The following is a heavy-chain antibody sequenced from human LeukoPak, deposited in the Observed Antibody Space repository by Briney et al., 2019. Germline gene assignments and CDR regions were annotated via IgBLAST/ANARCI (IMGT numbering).Heavy chain of an antibody. Sequence: ASVKVSCKASGGTFSSYAISWVRQAPGQGLEWIGRIIPIFGTANYAQKFQGRVTITTDESTSTAYMELSSLRSEDTAVYYCATPGLYGSGSYQQLEYFQHWGQGTLVTVSS. CDR1: GGTFSSYA. J-gene: IGHJ1*01. V-gene: IGHV1-69*05. CDR2: IIPIFGTA. D-gene: IGHD3-10*01. CDR3: ATPGLYGSGSYQQLEYFQH.